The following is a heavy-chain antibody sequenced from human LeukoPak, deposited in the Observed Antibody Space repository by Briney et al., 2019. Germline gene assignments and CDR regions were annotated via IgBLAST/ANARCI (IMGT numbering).Heavy chain of an antibody. D-gene: IGHD6-6*01. CDR3: ATEQGPHRSSSYFDL. Sequence: ASVKVSCKVSGYTLTELSMHWVRQAPGQGLEWMGGFDPNDGDTIYAQTFQGRVTMTEDTSTDTAYMELSSLRSEDTAVYHWATEQGPHRSSSYFDLWGRGTLVTVSS. CDR2: FDPNDGDT. J-gene: IGHJ2*01. V-gene: IGHV1-24*01. CDR1: GYTLTELS.